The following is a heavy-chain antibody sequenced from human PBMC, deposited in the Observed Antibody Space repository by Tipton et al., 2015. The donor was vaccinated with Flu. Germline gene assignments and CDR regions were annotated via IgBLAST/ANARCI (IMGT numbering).Heavy chain of an antibody. CDR2: VSGSGDNT. V-gene: IGHV3-23*01. J-gene: IGHJ6*02. Sequence: GSLRLSCATSGITLSTFAMSWVRQAPGKGLEWVSVVSGSGDNTDYADSVRGRFTISRDNSKDTVYLQMNRLRVDDTAVYFCAPTPGAVAGNPGYYYGMEVRGQGTTVTVSS. D-gene: IGHD6-19*01. CDR3: APTPGAVAGNPGYYYGMEV. CDR1: GITLSTFA.